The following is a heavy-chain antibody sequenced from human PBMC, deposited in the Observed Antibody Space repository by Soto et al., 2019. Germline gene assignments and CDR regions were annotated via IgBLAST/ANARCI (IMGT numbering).Heavy chain of an antibody. CDR1: GDSISPYY. D-gene: IGHD3-10*01. J-gene: IGHJ4*02. Sequence: PSETLSLTCTVSGDSISPYYWSWIRQSPGKGLEWIGYIYYSGSTNYNPSLKSRVTISMDTSKSQFSLKLTSVTAADTAVYYCARVNYFASGSYPADIDSWGQGTLVTVSS. V-gene: IGHV4-59*01. CDR2: IYYSGST. CDR3: ARVNYFASGSYPADIDS.